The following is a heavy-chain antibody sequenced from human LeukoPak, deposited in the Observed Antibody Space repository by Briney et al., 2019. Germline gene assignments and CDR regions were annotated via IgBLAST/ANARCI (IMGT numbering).Heavy chain of an antibody. CDR3: ARDRLYYYYMDV. CDR1: GFTFSSYE. Sequence: PGGSLRLSCAASGFTFSSYEMNWVRQAPGKGLEWVSYISSSGSTIYYADSVKGRFTISRDNAKNSLYLQMNSLRAEDTAVYYCARDRLYYYYMDVWGKGTTVTISS. J-gene: IGHJ6*03. D-gene: IGHD2-21*01. CDR2: ISSSGSTI. V-gene: IGHV3-48*03.